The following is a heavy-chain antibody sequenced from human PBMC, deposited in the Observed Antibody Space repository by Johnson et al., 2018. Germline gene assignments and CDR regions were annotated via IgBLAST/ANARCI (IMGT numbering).Heavy chain of an antibody. CDR2: NIPILGIA. V-gene: IGHV1-69*02. J-gene: IGHJ3*02. Sequence: VQLVQSGAEVKKPGSSVKVSCKASGGTFSSYTISWVRQAPGQGLEWMGRNIPILGIANYAQKFQGRVTITADKSTSTAYMELSSLRSEDTAVYYCARLTTRGTITIFCLVFFSRDAFDIWGQGTMVTVSS. CDR1: GGTFSSYT. CDR3: ARLTTRGTITIFCLVFFSRDAFDI. D-gene: IGHD3-9*01.